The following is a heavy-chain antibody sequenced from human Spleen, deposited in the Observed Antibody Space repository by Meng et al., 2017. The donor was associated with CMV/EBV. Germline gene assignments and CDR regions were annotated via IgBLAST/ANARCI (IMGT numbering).Heavy chain of an antibody. D-gene: IGHD3-9*01. V-gene: IGHV4-39*02. CDR1: GGSIGNNDYF. Sequence: SETLSLTCTVSGGSIGNNDYFWGWIRQPPGKGLEWIGSIHYSGTTYYNPSLKSRVTISVDTSKTHFSLKLKSVTAADTAVYFCDLILTVGAKTFDYWGQGTLVTVSS. J-gene: IGHJ4*02. CDR2: IHYSGTT. CDR3: DLILTVGAKTFDY.